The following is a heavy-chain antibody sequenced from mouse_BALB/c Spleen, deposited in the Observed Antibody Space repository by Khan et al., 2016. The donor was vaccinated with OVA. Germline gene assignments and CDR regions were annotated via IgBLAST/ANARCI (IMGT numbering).Heavy chain of an antibody. D-gene: IGHD2-4*01. CDR1: GFSFTTYG. J-gene: IGHJ3*01. V-gene: IGHV2-2*02. CDR2: IWSGGTT. CDR3: ARNYDYDEGLAY. Sequence: QVQLKQSGPGLVQPSHSLSITCTASGFSFTTYGVHWVRQSPGKGLEWMGVIWSGGTTDYNAAFISRLSIRKASSKCQASFKMISLQANDTAIYYCARNYDYDEGLAYGGQGTLVTVSS.